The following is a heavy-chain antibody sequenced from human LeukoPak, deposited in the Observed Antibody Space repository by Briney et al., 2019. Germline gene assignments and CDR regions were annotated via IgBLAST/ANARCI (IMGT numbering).Heavy chain of an antibody. V-gene: IGHV1-18*01. CDR1: GYTFTSYG. CDR3: ARDALGYCSSTSCYDLEYFQH. J-gene: IGHJ1*01. Sequence: ASVKVSCKASGYTFTSYGISWVRQAPGQGLEWMGWISAYNGNTNYAQKLQGRVTMTTDTSTSTAYMELRSLRSDDTAVYYCARDALGYCSSTSCYDLEYFQHWGQGTLVTVSS. D-gene: IGHD2-2*01. CDR2: ISAYNGNT.